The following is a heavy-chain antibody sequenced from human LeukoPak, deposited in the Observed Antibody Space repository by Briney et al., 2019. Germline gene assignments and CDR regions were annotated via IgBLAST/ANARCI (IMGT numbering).Heavy chain of an antibody. CDR3: ARFGSSGYFFDY. V-gene: IGHV4-4*07. CDR2: IYTSGST. CDR1: GGSISSYY. Sequence: SETLSLTCTVSGGSISSYYWSWIRQPAGEGLEWIGRIYTSGSTNYNPSLKSRVPMSVDTSKNQFSLKLSSVTAPDSAVYYCARFGSSGYFFDYWGQGTLVTVSS. D-gene: IGHD3-22*01. J-gene: IGHJ4*02.